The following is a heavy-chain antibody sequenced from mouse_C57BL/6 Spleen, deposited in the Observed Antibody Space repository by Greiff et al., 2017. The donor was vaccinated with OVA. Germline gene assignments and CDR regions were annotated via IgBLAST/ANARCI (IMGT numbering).Heavy chain of an antibody. CDR1: GYTFTDYY. J-gene: IGHJ1*03. CDR2: INPNNGGT. CDR3: AREGPYSRGFDV. V-gene: IGHV1-26*01. D-gene: IGHD2-5*01. Sequence: VQLKQSGPELVKPGASVKISCKASGYTFTDYYMNWVKQSHGKSLEWIGDINPNNGGTSYNQKFKGKATLTVDKSSSTAYMELRSLTSEDSAVYYCAREGPYSRGFDVWGTGTTVTVSS.